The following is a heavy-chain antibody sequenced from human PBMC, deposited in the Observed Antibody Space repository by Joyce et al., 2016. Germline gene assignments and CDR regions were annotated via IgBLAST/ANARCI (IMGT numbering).Heavy chain of an antibody. CDR2: ISPTDTT. CDR3: ARGPWNNAFDV. V-gene: IGHV4-30-2*01. CDR1: NGSINSGSYS. D-gene: IGHD1/OR15-1a*01. Sequence: QLQLQESGSGLVKPSQTLSLTCTVSNGSINSGSYSWSWIRQPPEKGLEWIGYISPTDTTYSNPSLKSRLTISVDRSLNQFSLKLTSVTAADTALYYCARGPWNNAFDVWGQGTMVTVSS. J-gene: IGHJ3*01.